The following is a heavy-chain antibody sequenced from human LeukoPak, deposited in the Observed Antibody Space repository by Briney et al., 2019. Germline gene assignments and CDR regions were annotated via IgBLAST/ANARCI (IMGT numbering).Heavy chain of an antibody. CDR3: ARGVYIAAAQYGY. CDR2: INHSGST. D-gene: IGHD6-13*01. J-gene: IGHJ4*02. CDR1: GGSFSGYY. Sequence: KTSETLSLTCAVYGGSFSGYYWSWIRQPPGEGVEWIGEINHSGSTNYNPSLKSRVTISVDTSKNQFSLKLSSVTAADTAVYYCARGVYIAAAQYGYWGQGTLVTVSS. V-gene: IGHV4-34*01.